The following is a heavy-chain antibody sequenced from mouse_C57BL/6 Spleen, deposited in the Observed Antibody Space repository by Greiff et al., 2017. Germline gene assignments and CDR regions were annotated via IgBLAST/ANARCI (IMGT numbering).Heavy chain of an antibody. Sequence: VQLQQPGAELVKPGASVKLSCKASGYTFTSYWMHWVKQRPGQGLEWIGMIHPNSGSTNYNEKFKSKATLTVDKSSSTAYMQLSSLTSEDSAVYYCARGGYYVSTVAYWGKGTLVTVSA. CDR2: IHPNSGST. CDR3: ARGGYYVSTVAY. J-gene: IGHJ3*01. CDR1: GYTFTSYW. V-gene: IGHV1-64*01. D-gene: IGHD2-3*01.